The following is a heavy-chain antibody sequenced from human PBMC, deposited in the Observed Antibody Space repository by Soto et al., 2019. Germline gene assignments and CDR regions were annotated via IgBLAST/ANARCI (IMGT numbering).Heavy chain of an antibody. CDR2: IKLDGSEE. D-gene: IGHD3-3*01. Sequence: PGGSLRLSCAASGFSFSSYWMSWVRQAPGKGLEWVANIKLDGSEEYYVDSVKGRFTISRDNVKSSLYLQMNSLRAEDTAVYYCARPWNSDYTAGAFDIWGQGTMVTVTS. V-gene: IGHV3-7*01. J-gene: IGHJ3*02. CDR3: ARPWNSDYTAGAFDI. CDR1: GFSFSSYW.